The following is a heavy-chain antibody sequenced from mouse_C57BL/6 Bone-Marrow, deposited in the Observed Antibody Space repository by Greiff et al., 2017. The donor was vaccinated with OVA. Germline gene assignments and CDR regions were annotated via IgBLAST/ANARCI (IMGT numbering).Heavy chain of an antibody. Sequence: DVKVEESGGGLVQPGGSMKLSCAASGFTFSDAWMDWVRQSPEKGLEWVAEIRNKANNHATYYAESVKGRFTISRDDSKSSVYLQMNSLRAEDTGIYYCTRPIYYDYEGWFAYWGQGTLVTVSA. V-gene: IGHV6-6*01. J-gene: IGHJ3*01. D-gene: IGHD2-4*01. CDR3: TRPIYYDYEGWFAY. CDR2: IRNKANNHAT. CDR1: GFTFSDAW.